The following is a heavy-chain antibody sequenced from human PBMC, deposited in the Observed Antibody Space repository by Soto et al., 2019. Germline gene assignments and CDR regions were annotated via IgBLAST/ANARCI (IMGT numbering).Heavy chain of an antibody. CDR3: VKYQQHYYYGMDV. V-gene: IGHV3-7*03. CDR2: IKQDGIEK. D-gene: IGHD2-2*01. Sequence: GALRLSCAASGFTFSSYWMTWVRQAPGKGLEWVANIKQDGIEKYYVDSVKGRFTISRDNAKKSLCLQMNSLRAEDTAVYYCVKYQQHYYYGMDVWGQGTTVTVSS. CDR1: GFTFSSYW. J-gene: IGHJ6*02.